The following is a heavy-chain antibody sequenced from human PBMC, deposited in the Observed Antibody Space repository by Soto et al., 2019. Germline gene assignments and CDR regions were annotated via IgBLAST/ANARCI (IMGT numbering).Heavy chain of an antibody. Sequence: GGSLRLSCAASGFTFSSYSMNWVRQAPGKGLEWVSYISSSSSYIYYADSVKGRFTISRDNAKNSLYLQMNSLRAEDTAVYYCAIDALLEVAGYDYFQHWGKGTLVTVSS. V-gene: IGHV3-21*01. CDR3: AIDALLEVAGYDYFQH. D-gene: IGHD6-13*01. J-gene: IGHJ1*01. CDR2: ISSSSSYI. CDR1: GFTFSSYS.